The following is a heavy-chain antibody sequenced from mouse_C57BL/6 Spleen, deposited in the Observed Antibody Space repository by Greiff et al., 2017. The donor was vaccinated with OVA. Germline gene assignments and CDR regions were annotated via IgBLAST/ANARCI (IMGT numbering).Heavy chain of an antibody. D-gene: IGHD1-1*01. J-gene: IGHJ4*01. V-gene: IGHV14-3*01. CDR2: IDPANGNT. CDR1: GFNIKNTY. CDR3: ARSGDYGSSHYAMDY. Sequence: VQLKESVAELVRPGASVKLSCTASGFNIKNTYMHWVKQRPEQGLEWIGRIDPANGNTKYAPKFQGKATITADTSSNTAYLQLSSLTSEDTAIYYCARSGDYGSSHYAMDYWGQGTSVTVSS.